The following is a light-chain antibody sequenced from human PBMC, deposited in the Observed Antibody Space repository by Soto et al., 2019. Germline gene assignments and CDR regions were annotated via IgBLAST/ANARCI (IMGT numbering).Light chain of an antibody. V-gene: IGLV2-8*01. CDR1: SSDVGAYIF. CDR3: VSFAGGTYV. Sequence: QSALTQPPSASWSPGQSVTISCTGTSSDVGAYIFVSWYQQHPGKAPKLMVYDVNRRPPGVPDRFFGSKSGNTASLTVSGLQAEDEADYYCVSFAGGTYVFGTGTKGTVL. CDR2: DVN. J-gene: IGLJ1*01.